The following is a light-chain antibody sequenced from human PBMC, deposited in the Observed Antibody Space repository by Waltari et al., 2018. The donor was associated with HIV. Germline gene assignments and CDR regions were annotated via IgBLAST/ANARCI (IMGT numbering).Light chain of an antibody. V-gene: IGLV2-11*01. CDR2: DVN. Sequence: QSALTQPRSMSGSPGQSLTISCTGNKSDIGTYNYVSWYQEHPGKAPKLLIYDVNKRPSGVPSRFSGSKSGNTASLTISGLQAEDEADYYCCSYAGSFVIFGGGTKLTVL. CDR1: KSDIGTYNY. CDR3: CSYAGSFVI. J-gene: IGLJ2*01.